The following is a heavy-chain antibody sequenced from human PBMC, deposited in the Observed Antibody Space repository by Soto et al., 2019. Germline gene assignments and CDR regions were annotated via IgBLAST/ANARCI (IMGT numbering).Heavy chain of an antibody. CDR1: GSSISNYY. CDR3: ARGPTDYQVRIGYQPFHP. J-gene: IGHJ5*02. V-gene: IGHV4-59*12. CDR2: VYYSGRT. Sequence: LSLTCPLSGSSISNYYCLWVRPPPGKGLEWIGYVYYSGRTNSHPSLGRRVPNPIDISKGLFSPNLTSVRPADPAVYSCARGPTDYQVRIGYQPFHPWGQGTLATVSS. D-gene: IGHD3-22*01.